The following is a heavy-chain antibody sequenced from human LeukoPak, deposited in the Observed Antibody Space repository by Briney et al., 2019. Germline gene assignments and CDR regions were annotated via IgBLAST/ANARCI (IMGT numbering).Heavy chain of an antibody. CDR2: ISSSSSYI. CDR1: GFTFSSYS. Sequence: GGSLRLSCAASGFTFSSYSMNWVRQAPGKGLEWVSSISSSSSYIYYADSVKGRFTTSRDNAKNSLYLQMNSLRAEDTAVYYCARLKAAAGRTFDYWGQGTLVTVSS. D-gene: IGHD6-13*01. CDR3: ARLKAAAGRTFDY. J-gene: IGHJ4*02. V-gene: IGHV3-21*01.